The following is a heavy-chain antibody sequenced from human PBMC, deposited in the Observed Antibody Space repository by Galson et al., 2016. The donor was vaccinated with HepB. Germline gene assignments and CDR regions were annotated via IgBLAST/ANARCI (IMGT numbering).Heavy chain of an antibody. CDR2: ISPDGTTA. CDR1: GFTFTDYW. V-gene: IGHV3-74*01. Sequence: SLRLSCAASGFTFTDYWLIWVRQAPGKGPVWVSRISPDGTTADYADSVRGRFIVSRDNAKNMVNVQLNSLTADDTALYYCTRGGGCTVPACASNYYGMDVWGQGTRVTVSS. D-gene: IGHD2-15*01. CDR3: TRGGGCTVPACASNYYGMDV. J-gene: IGHJ6*02.